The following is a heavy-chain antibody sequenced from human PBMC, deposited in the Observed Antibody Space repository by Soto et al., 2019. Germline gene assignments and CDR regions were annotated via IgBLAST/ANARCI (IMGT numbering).Heavy chain of an antibody. D-gene: IGHD1-1*01. CDR1: GYSFTGYA. CDR2: INGNNGNT. CDR3: ARDNQFLDKLLTSYFDF. Sequence: GASVKVSCKASGYSFTGYAMHWVRRAPGQGLEWMGWINGNNGNTKYLPQFYGRVTFTRDTSANTGYMELRGLKPEDTAVYFCARDNQFLDKLLTSYFDFWGQGTQVTVSS. V-gene: IGHV1-3*01. J-gene: IGHJ4*02.